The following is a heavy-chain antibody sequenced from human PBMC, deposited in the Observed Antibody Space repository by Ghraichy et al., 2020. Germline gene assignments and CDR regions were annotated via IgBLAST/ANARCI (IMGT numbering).Heavy chain of an antibody. Sequence: SETLSLTCTVSGFSISSGYYWGWIRQPPGKGLEWIGSIYHSVYTYYSPSLRSRVAMSVDTSKNQFSLKLTSVTAADSAVYYCARIPAYSDILAGPHSHFDYWGQGILVTVSS. D-gene: IGHD3-9*01. V-gene: IGHV4-38-2*02. CDR1: GFSISSGYY. CDR2: IYHSVYT. CDR3: ARIPAYSDILAGPHSHFDY. J-gene: IGHJ4*02.